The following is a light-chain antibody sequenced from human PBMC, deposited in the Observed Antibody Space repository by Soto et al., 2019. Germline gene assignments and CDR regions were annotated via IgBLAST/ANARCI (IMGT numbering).Light chain of an antibody. Sequence: EILMTQSPATLSVSPGERATLSCRASQSVSSNLAWYQQKPGKAPRLLIYGASTRATGIPARFSGSGSGTEFTLTLSSLQSEDFAVYYCQQYNNWPPLTFGGGTKVEIK. J-gene: IGKJ4*01. V-gene: IGKV3-15*01. CDR3: QQYNNWPPLT. CDR2: GAS. CDR1: QSVSSN.